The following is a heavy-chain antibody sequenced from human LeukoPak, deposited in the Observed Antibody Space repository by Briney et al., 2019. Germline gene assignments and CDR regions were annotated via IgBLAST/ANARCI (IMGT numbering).Heavy chain of an antibody. J-gene: IGHJ4*02. CDR3: ARVPLGVGAQR. CDR1: GGSISSSSYY. V-gene: IGHV4-39*01. CDR2: TYYSGST. Sequence: SETLSLTCTVSGGSISSSSYYWGWIRQPPGKGLEWIGSTYYSGSTYYNPSLKSRVTISVDTSKNQFSLKLSSVTAADTAVYYCARVPLGVGAQRWGQGTLVTVSS. D-gene: IGHD1-26*01.